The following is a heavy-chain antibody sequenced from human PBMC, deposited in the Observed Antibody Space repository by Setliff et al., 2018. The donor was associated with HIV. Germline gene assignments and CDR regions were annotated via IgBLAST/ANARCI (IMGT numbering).Heavy chain of an antibody. D-gene: IGHD6-25*01. V-gene: IGHV3-23*01. CDR3: VQGGLSSGWGSF. CDR2: VATNGGST. J-gene: IGHJ4*02. Sequence: LSLSCAVSGFTFSNSAMSWVRQAPGKGLEWVSSVATNGGSTYYAASVQGRFTISSDNSKSVVYLQMNSLRAEDTAVYYCVQGGLSSGWGSFWGQGTLVTVSS. CDR1: GFTFSNSA.